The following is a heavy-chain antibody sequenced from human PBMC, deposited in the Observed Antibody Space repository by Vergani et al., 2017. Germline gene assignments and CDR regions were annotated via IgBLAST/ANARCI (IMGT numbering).Heavy chain of an antibody. CDR3: ARGLWFGEWTGGY. CDR2: INHSGST. V-gene: IGHV4-34*01. J-gene: IGHJ4*02. CDR1: GGSFSGYY. D-gene: IGHD3-10*01. Sequence: QVQLQQWGAGLLKPSETLSLTCAVYGGSFSGYYWSWIRQPPGKGLEWIGEINHSGSTNYNPSLKSRVTISVDTSKNQFSLKLSSVTAADTAVYYCARGLWFGEWTGGYWGQGTLVTVSS.